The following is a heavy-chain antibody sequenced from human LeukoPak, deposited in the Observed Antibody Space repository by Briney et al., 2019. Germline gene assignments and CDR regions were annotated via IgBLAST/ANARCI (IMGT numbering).Heavy chain of an antibody. D-gene: IGHD1-26*01. J-gene: IGHJ1*01. Sequence: GGSLRLSCAASGLTFSHYGMHWARQSPGKGLDWVALIWNDGSKKYYADSVKGRFTISRDNAKNTLYLQMDSLRAEDTAVYYCTMWSGSSYIEYFQHWGQGTLVTVSS. CDR1: GLTFSHYG. CDR2: IWNDGSKK. CDR3: TMWSGSSYIEYFQH. V-gene: IGHV3-33*01.